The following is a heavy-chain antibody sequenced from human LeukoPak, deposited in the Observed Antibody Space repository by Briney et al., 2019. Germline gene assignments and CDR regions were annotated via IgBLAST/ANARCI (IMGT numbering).Heavy chain of an antibody. CDR1: GYSFTSYW. D-gene: IGHD1-26*01. Sequence: HGESLKISCKGSGYSFTSYWISWVRQMPGKGLEWMGRIDPSDSYTNYSPSFQGHVTISADKSISTAYLQWSSLKASDTAMYYCARHGGHGEWELPKNWFDPWGQGTLVTVSS. V-gene: IGHV5-10-1*01. J-gene: IGHJ5*02. CDR3: ARHGGHGEWELPKNWFDP. CDR2: IDPSDSYT.